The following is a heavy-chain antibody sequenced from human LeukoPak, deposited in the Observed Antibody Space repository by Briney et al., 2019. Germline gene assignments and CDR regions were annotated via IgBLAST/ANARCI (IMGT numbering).Heavy chain of an antibody. D-gene: IGHD3-22*01. CDR1: GFSLTTPGMC. J-gene: IGHJ4*02. Sequence: SGPTLVKPTQTLTLTCNLSGFSLTTPGMCVSWIRQPPGKALEWLGLIDWDDDRCYSSSLKTRLTISKGTSENQVVLTMSNMDPVDTATYYCARAMSSSGYYSSFDSWGQGILVTVSS. CDR2: IDWDDDR. CDR3: ARAMSSSGYYSSFDS. V-gene: IGHV2-70*12.